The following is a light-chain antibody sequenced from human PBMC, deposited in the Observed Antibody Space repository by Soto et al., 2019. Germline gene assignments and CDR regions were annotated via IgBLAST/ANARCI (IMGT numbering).Light chain of an antibody. J-gene: IGLJ2*01. V-gene: IGLV4-69*01. CDR1: SGHSTYA. CDR2: VNSDGSH. Sequence: QSVLTQSPSASASLGASVKLTCTLSSGHSTYAIAWHQQQPAKGPRFLMKVNSDGSHTKGDGIPDRFSGSSSGAERYLTISSLQSEDEADYYCQTWGTDIYVVFGGGTKVTVL. CDR3: QTWGTDIYVV.